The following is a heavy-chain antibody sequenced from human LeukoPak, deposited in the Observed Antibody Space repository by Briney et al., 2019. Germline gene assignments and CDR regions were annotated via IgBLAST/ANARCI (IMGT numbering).Heavy chain of an antibody. CDR2: INPNSGGT. CDR3: AREFWDHYDSSGPLRY. CDR1: GYTFTGYY. D-gene: IGHD3-22*01. J-gene: IGHJ4*02. V-gene: IGHV1-2*02. Sequence: ASVKVSCKASGYTFTGYYMHWVRQAPGQGLEWMGWINPNSGGTNYAQKFQGRVTMTRDTSISTAYMELSRLRSDDTAVYYCAREFWDHYDSSGPLRYWGQGTLVTVSS.